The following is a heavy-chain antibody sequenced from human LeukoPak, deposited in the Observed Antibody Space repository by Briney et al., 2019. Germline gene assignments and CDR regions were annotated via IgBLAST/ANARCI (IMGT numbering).Heavy chain of an antibody. Sequence: GASVKVSCKASGFTFTSSAVQWVRQARGQRLEWIGWIVVGSGNTNYAQKFQERVTITRDMSTSAAYMELSSLRSEDTAVYYCAADMGYYYGIDVWGKGTTVTVSS. J-gene: IGHJ6*04. CDR3: AADMGYYYGIDV. CDR1: GFTFTSSA. D-gene: IGHD1-26*01. CDR2: IVVGSGNT. V-gene: IGHV1-58*01.